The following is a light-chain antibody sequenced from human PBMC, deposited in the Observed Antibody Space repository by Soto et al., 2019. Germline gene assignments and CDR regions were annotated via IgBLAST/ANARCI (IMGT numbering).Light chain of an antibody. Sequence: QSVLTQPPSASGTPGQTVSVSCSISSPNVGTNPVSWYKQLPGTAPNLLIDTNTQRPLGVPVRFSASKSGTSASLAIAGLQSEDEGDSYCATWDDNVYVFGTGTKLTVL. CDR2: TNT. CDR1: SPNVGTNP. J-gene: IGLJ1*01. CDR3: ATWDDNVYV. V-gene: IGLV1-44*01.